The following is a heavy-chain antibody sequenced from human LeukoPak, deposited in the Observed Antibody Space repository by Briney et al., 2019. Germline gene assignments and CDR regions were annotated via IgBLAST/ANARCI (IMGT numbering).Heavy chain of an antibody. CDR1: GFTFSTYS. J-gene: IGHJ6*03. CDR2: IGGSGSFI. CDR3: ARLLATWDYYYMDF. D-gene: IGHD3-3*02. Sequence: GGSLRLSCAGSGFTFSTYSIMWVRQAPGKGLEWVSPIGGSGSFIYYADSVKGRFTISRDNAKNSVYLQMNSLGDEDPAVYFCARLLATWDYYYMDFWGKGSTVTVSS. V-gene: IGHV3-21*06.